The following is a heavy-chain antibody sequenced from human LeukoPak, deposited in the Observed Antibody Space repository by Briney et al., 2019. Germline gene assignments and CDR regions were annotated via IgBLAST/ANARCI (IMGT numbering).Heavy chain of an antibody. V-gene: IGHV4-30-2*01. J-gene: IGHJ4*02. Sequence: PSETLSLTCTVSGGSISSGGYYWSWIRQPPGKGLEWIGYIYHGGSTYYNPSLKSRVTISVDRSKNQFSLKLSSVTAADTAVYYCARDPSGTGDGYWGQGTLVTVSS. D-gene: IGHD7-27*01. CDR3: ARDPSGTGDGY. CDR2: IYHGGST. CDR1: GGSISSGGYY.